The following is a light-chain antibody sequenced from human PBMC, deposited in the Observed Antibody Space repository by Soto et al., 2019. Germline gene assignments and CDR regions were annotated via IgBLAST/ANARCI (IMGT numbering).Light chain of an antibody. CDR1: QSVRSN. CDR2: GAS. CDR3: QQYQDWPPLT. Sequence: EIVMTQSPATLSVSPGERATLSCRASQSVRSNLAWYQLKPGQAPRLLIIGASTRATAIPARFSGSGSGTELPLTISSLQSEEFAVYYCQQYQDWPPLTFGGGTKVESK. V-gene: IGKV3-15*01. J-gene: IGKJ4*01.